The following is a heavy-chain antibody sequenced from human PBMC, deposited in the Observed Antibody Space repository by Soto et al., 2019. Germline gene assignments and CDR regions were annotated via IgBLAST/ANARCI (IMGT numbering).Heavy chain of an antibody. CDR2: IYYSGST. J-gene: IGHJ5*02. Sequence: SSETLSLTCTVSGGSISSGDYYWSWIRQPPGKGLEWIGYIYYSGSTYYNPSLKSRVTISVDTSKNQFSLKLSSVTAADTAVYYCAREGLMDYHGSGSYYMAWFDPWGQGTLVTVSS. CDR1: GGSISSGDYY. D-gene: IGHD3-10*01. CDR3: AREGLMDYHGSGSYYMAWFDP. V-gene: IGHV4-30-4*01.